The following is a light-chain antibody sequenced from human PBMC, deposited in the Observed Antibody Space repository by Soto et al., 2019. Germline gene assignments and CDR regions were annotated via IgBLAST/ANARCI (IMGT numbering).Light chain of an antibody. V-gene: IGKV1-17*01. CDR3: LHHNGYPPV. CDR1: QHITND. CDR2: LAS. Sequence: DIQMTQSPSSLSASVGDTVTITCRASQHITNDCAWYQQKAGRAPKCLILLASRLQTGVPSRFSGSGSGTEFALTISSLQPEDCATYYGLHHNGYPPVVGQGTKVEIK. J-gene: IGKJ2*01.